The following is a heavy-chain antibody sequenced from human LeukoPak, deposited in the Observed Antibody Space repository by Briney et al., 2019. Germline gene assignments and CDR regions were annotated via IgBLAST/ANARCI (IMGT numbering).Heavy chain of an antibody. CDR1: GDRVSSNSAA. Sequence: SQTLSLTCAISGDRVSSNSAAWNWIRQSPSRGLEWLGRTYYRSKWYNDYAVSVKSRITINPDTSKNQFSLQLNSVTPEDTAVYYCARDFQGVAVAGTRRGYYYYGMDVWGQGTTVTVSS. CDR2: TYYRSKWYN. CDR3: ARDFQGVAVAGTRRGYYYYGMDV. J-gene: IGHJ6*02. V-gene: IGHV6-1*01. D-gene: IGHD6-19*01.